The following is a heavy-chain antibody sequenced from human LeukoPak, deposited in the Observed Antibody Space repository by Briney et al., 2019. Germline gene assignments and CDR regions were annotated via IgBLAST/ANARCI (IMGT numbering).Heavy chain of an antibody. J-gene: IGHJ6*03. V-gene: IGHV3-74*01. Sequence: PGGSLRLSCAASGFTFSSYWMHWVRQAPGKGLVWVSRINSDGSSTSYADSVKGRFTISRDNAKNTLYLQMNSLRAEDTAVYYCARVSLEYYYDSSGYYRYYYYYYMDVWGKGTTVTVSS. CDR1: GFTFSSYW. CDR3: ARVSLEYYYDSSGYYRYYYYYYMDV. CDR2: INSDGSST. D-gene: IGHD3-22*01.